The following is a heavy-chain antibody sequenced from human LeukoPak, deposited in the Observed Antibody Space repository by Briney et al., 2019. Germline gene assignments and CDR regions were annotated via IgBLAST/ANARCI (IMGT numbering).Heavy chain of an antibody. CDR1: GFTLSSVS. CDR2: ISSSSSYI. V-gene: IGHV3-21*01. J-gene: IGHJ6*02. CDR3: ARDHSLRYFDWAPSFGYYYYYGMDV. Sequence: PGGSLRLSCAPSGFTLSSVSMNWVRQAPGKGLEWVSCISSSSSYIYYADSVKGRFTISRDNAKNSLYLQMNSLRAEDTAVYYCARDHSLRYFDWAPSFGYYYYYGMDVWGQGTTVTVSS. D-gene: IGHD3-9*01.